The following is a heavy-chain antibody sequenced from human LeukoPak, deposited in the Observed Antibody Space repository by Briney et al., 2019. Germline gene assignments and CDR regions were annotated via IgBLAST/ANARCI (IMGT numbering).Heavy chain of an antibody. Sequence: SETLSLTCTVSGDSISHYYWSWIRQPAGKGLEWIGRIYTSGSTNYNPSLKSRVTISVDTSKNQFSLKLSSVTAADTAVYYCARELPYCSSTSCYGVWFDPWGQGTLVTVSS. CDR3: ARELPYCSSTSCYGVWFDP. V-gene: IGHV4-4*07. J-gene: IGHJ5*02. CDR1: GDSISHYY. D-gene: IGHD2-2*01. CDR2: IYTSGST.